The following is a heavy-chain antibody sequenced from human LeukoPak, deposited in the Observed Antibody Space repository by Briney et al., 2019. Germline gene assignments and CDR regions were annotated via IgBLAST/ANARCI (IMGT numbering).Heavy chain of an antibody. V-gene: IGHV4-31*03. CDR1: GGSISSGGYY. CDR3: ARESCGSTSCYSGNNWFDP. CDR2: IYYSGST. Sequence: SETLSLTCTVSGGSISSGGYYWSWIRQHPGKGLEWIGYIYYSGSTYYNPSLKSRVTISVDTSKNQFSLKLSSVTAADTAVYHCARESCGSTSCYSGNNWFDPWGQGTLVTVSS. J-gene: IGHJ5*02. D-gene: IGHD2-2*01.